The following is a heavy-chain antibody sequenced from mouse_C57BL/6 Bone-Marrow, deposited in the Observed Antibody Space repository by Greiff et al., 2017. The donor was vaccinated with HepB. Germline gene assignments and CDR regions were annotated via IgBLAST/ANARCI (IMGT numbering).Heavy chain of an antibody. CDR3: AREDSSWFAD. CDR1: GYTFTDYY. Sequence: EVKLMESGPVLVKPGASVKMSCKASGYTFTDYYMNWVKQSHGKSLEWIGVINPYNGGTSYNQKFKGKATLTVNKTSSTAYMELNSLTSEDSAVYYCAREDSSWFADWGQGTLVTVSA. J-gene: IGHJ3*01. CDR2: INPYNGGT. V-gene: IGHV1-19*01.